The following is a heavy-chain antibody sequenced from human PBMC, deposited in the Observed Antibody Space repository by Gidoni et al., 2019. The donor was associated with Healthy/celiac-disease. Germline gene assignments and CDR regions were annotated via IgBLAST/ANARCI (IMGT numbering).Heavy chain of an antibody. CDR2: INHSGST. D-gene: IGHD2-15*01. CDR1: GGSFSGYY. Sequence: QVQLQQWGAGLLKPSETLSLTCAVYGGSFSGYYWSWIRQPPGKGLEWIGEINHSGSTNYNPSLKSRVTISVDTSKNQFSLKLSSVTAADTAVYYCARIGYCSGGSCTPQLQDYWGQGTLVTVSS. CDR3: ARIGYCSGGSCTPQLQDY. J-gene: IGHJ4*02. V-gene: IGHV4-34*01.